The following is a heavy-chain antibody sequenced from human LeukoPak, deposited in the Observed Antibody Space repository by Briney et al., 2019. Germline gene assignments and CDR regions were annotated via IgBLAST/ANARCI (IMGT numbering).Heavy chain of an antibody. V-gene: IGHV5-51*01. CDR3: ATRDSVVTAVIGGWFDP. CDR1: GYSFTCYW. Sequence: GESLKISCKGSGYSFTCYWIGWVRQMPGKGLEWMGIIYPGDSDTRYSPSFQGQVTISADKSISTGYLQWSSLKASDTAMYYCATRDSVVTAVIGGWFDPWGQGTLVTVSS. CDR2: IYPGDSDT. D-gene: IGHD2-2*01. J-gene: IGHJ5*02.